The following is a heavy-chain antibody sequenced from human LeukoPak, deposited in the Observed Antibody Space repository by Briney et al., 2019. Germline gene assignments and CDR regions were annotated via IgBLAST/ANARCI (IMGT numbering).Heavy chain of an antibody. Sequence: LSETLSLTCTVSGGSISSYYWSWIRQTPGKGLEWIGDIYNRGSTNYNPSLKSRVTISLDTSKNQFSLKLSSVTAADTAVYYCARHFSSKYYDFWSGYYTRNYYCMDVWGQGTTVTVSS. J-gene: IGHJ6*01. CDR3: ARHFSSKYYDFWSGYYTRNYYCMDV. CDR1: GGSISSYY. D-gene: IGHD3-3*01. V-gene: IGHV4-59*08. CDR2: IYNRGST.